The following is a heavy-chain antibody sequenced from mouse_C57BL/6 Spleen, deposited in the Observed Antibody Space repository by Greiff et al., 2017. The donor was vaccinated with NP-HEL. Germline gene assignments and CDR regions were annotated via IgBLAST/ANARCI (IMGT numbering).Heavy chain of an antibody. CDR2: ISAGGSYT. CDR3: ARDRTGYFDY. D-gene: IGHD4-1*01. Sequence: EVQLVESGGGLVKPGGSLKLSCAASGFTFSSYAMSWVRQTPEQRLEWVATISAGGSYTYYPDNVKGRFTISRDNAKNNLYLQMSHLKSEDTAMYYCARDRTGYFDYWGQGTTLTVSS. CDR1: GFTFSSYA. V-gene: IGHV5-4*01. J-gene: IGHJ2*01.